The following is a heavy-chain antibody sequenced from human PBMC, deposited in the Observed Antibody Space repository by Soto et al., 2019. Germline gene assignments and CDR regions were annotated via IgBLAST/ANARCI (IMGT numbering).Heavy chain of an antibody. J-gene: IGHJ6*02. CDR3: ARSRDGYSFYFYYGMDG. Sequence: GGSLRLSCAASGFTFTSYGMHWVRQAPGKGLEWMALILHDGSAEYYADSVKGRFTTSRDNSKNTLYLQMNSLRAEDTAVYYCARSRDGYSFYFYYGMDGWGQGTTVTVSS. V-gene: IGHV3-30*03. D-gene: IGHD4-4*01. CDR2: ILHDGSAE. CDR1: GFTFTSYG.